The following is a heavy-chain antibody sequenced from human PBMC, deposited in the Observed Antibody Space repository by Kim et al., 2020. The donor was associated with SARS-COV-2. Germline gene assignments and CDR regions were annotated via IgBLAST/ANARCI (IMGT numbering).Heavy chain of an antibody. CDR2: IDPSDSYT. CDR1: GYSFTSYW. D-gene: IGHD3-9*01. V-gene: IGHV5-10-1*01. CDR3: ARLIGYYDILTGYFYFDY. J-gene: IGHJ4*02. Sequence: GESLKISCKGSGYSFTSYWISWVRQMPGKGLEWMGRIDPSDSYTNYSPSFQGHVTISADKSISTAYLQWSSLKASDTAMYYCARLIGYYDILTGYFYFDYWGQGTLVTVSS.